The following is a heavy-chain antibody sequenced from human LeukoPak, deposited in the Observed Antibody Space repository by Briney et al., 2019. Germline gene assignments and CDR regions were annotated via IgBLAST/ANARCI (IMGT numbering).Heavy chain of an antibody. J-gene: IGHJ4*02. CDR3: AKDVLRSSYGYGDY. CDR1: GFTFSSYA. D-gene: IGHD5-18*01. V-gene: IGHV3-23*01. Sequence: GGSLRLSCAASGFTFSSYAMSWVRQAPGKGLEWVSAISGSGGSTYYADSVKGRFTISRDNSKNTLYLQMNSLRAEDTAVYYCAKDVLRSSYGYGDYWGQGTLVTVSS. CDR2: ISGSGGST.